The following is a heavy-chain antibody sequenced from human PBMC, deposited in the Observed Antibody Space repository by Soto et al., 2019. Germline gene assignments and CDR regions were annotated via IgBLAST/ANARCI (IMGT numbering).Heavy chain of an antibody. CDR1: GGTFSSYA. CDR2: IIPIFGTA. J-gene: IGHJ5*02. CDR3: ARDWGPLVWELLGDWFDP. Sequence: QVQLVQSGAEVKKPGSSVKVSCKASGGTFSSYAISWVRQAPGQGLEWMGGIIPIFGTANYAQKFQGRVTITADESTSTAYMELSSLRSEDTAVYYCARDWGPLVWELLGDWFDPWGQGTLVTVSS. D-gene: IGHD1-26*01. V-gene: IGHV1-69*12.